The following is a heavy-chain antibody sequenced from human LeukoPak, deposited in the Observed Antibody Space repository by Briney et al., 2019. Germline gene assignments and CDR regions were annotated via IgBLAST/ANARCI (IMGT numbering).Heavy chain of an antibody. V-gene: IGHV4-59*01. CDR3: ARIPYGSVNPGLDY. Sequence: PSETLSLTCAVYGGSFSGYYWSWIRQPPGKGLEWIGYIYYSGSTNYNPSLKSRVTISVDTSKNQFSLKLSSVTAADTAVYYCARIPYGSVNPGLDYWGQGTLVTVSS. J-gene: IGHJ4*02. D-gene: IGHD3-10*01. CDR2: IYYSGST. CDR1: GGSFSGYY.